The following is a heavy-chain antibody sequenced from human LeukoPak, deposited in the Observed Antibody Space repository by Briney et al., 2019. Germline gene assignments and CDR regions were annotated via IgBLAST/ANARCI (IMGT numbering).Heavy chain of an antibody. CDR3: VKNWDY. Sequence: PGGSLRLSCVASGFPFSSYWMTWVRQAPGKGLEWVANIKQDGSKKSYVDSVKGRFTISRDNAKNSLYLQMNSLRAEDTAVYYCVKNWDYWGQGTLVTVSS. V-gene: IGHV3-7*01. D-gene: IGHD2/OR15-2a*01. CDR1: GFPFSSYW. CDR2: IKQDGSKK. J-gene: IGHJ4*02.